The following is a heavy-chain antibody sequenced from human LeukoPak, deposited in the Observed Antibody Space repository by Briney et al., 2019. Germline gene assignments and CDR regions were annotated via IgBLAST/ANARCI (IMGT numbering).Heavy chain of an antibody. V-gene: IGHV3-30*02. CDR1: GLTFTNHG. Sequence: SGGTLRLSCVTSGLTFTNHGFHWLRQAADKGLEWVAFVRNDGFDTYHSNSVKGRFSISRDDSKNTVYLQMNSLRAEDTALYYCARDRGKDYFGDWGQGTQVTVSS. D-gene: IGHD4-23*01. CDR2: VRNDGFDT. CDR3: ARDRGKDYFGD. J-gene: IGHJ4*02.